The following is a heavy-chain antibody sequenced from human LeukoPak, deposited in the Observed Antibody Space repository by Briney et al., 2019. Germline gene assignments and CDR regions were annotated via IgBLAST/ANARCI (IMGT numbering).Heavy chain of an antibody. CDR3: ARQITMIEEGAFDI. J-gene: IGHJ3*02. V-gene: IGHV1-69*13. Sequence: SVKVSCKASGGTFNRYAISWVRQAPGQGLEWMGGIIPIIGTVNYAQKFQGRVTITADESTSTAYMELSSLRSEDTAVYYCARQITMIEEGAFDIWGQGTMVTVSS. CDR2: IIPIIGTV. CDR1: GGTFNRYA. D-gene: IGHD3-22*01.